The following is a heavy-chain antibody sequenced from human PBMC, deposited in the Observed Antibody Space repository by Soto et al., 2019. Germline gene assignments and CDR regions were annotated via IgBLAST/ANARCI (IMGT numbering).Heavy chain of an antibody. J-gene: IGHJ6*02. Sequence: QVQLVQSGAEVKKPGSSVKVSCKASGGTFSSYAISWVRQAPGQGLEWMGGIIPIFGTANYAQKFQGRVTITANESTSTAYMDLSSLRSEVTAVYYCARTYCISTSCQNHYYYYGMDVWGQGTTVTVSS. D-gene: IGHD2-2*01. CDR3: ARTYCISTSCQNHYYYYGMDV. V-gene: IGHV1-69*12. CDR1: GGTFSSYA. CDR2: IIPIFGTA.